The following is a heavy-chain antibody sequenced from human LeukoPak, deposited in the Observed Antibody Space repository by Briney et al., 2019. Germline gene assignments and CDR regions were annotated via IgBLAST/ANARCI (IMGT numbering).Heavy chain of an antibody. V-gene: IGHV3-74*01. Sequence: GESLRLSCAASGFTFSDYWMHWVRQVPGKGLVWVSRINRSVSRTTYADSVKGRFTISRDNAKNALYLQMDSLRAEDTGVYYCARSNQADDYWGQGTLVTVSS. CDR3: ARSNQADDY. D-gene: IGHD1-14*01. CDR1: GFTFSDYW. CDR2: INRSVSRT. J-gene: IGHJ4*02.